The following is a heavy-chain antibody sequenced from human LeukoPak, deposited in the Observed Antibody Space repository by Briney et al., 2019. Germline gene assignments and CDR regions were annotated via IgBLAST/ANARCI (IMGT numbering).Heavy chain of an antibody. CDR3: ARDAQRGFDYSNSLQY. Sequence: GGSLRLSCAASGFIFSHYGMHWVRQAPGKGLEGVAVIWSDGTNRYYADSVKGRFSINRDDSQKRVFLQMNSLRAEDTAVYYCARDAQRGFDYSNSLQYWGQGALVTVSS. J-gene: IGHJ4*02. CDR1: GFIFSHYG. D-gene: IGHD4-11*01. CDR2: IWSDGTNR. V-gene: IGHV3-33*01.